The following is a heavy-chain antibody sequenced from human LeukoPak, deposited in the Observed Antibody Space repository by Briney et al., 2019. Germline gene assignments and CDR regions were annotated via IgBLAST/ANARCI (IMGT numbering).Heavy chain of an antibody. CDR1: GGSVSSYY. V-gene: IGHV4-59*08. CDR2: IYYSGST. D-gene: IGHD7-27*01. Sequence: SETLSLTCTVSGGSVSSYYLSWIRQPPGKGLEWIGYIYYSGSTNYSPSLKSRVTISVDTSKNQFSLKLSSVTAADTAAYYCARGWGYFDSWGQGTLVTVSS. J-gene: IGHJ4*02. CDR3: ARGWGYFDS.